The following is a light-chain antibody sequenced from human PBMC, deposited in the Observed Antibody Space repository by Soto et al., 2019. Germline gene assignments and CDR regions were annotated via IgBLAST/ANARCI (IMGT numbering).Light chain of an antibody. CDR1: QTISTY. CDR2: DAS. J-gene: IGKJ5*01. Sequence: EIVLTQSPPTLSLSPCESAALSCRVSQTISTYLAWYQQKPGQAPRLLIYDASTRATGIPARFSGSGSGTDFILTISYLEPEDFAVYYCLQRSDWPITFGQGTRLEIK. V-gene: IGKV3-11*01. CDR3: LQRSDWPIT.